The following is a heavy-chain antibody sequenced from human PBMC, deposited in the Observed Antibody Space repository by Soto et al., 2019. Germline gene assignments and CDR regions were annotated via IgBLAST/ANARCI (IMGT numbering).Heavy chain of an antibody. D-gene: IGHD6-6*01. J-gene: IGHJ4*02. Sequence: PGGSLRLSCAASGCTFSTYAMSWVRQDPGKGLEWISAISSSGGTIYYADSVKGRFTISRDNSKNTLYLQMNSLRGEDTAVSDWLKRSSGEARFDYWGQGTLVTVSS. CDR3: LKRSSGEARFDY. V-gene: IGHV3-23*01. CDR1: GCTFSTYA. CDR2: ISSSGGTI.